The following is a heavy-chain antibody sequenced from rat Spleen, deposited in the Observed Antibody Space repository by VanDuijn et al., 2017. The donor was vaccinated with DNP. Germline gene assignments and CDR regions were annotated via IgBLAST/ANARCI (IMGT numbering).Heavy chain of an antibody. CDR2: SSYDGGST. J-gene: IGHJ3*01. V-gene: IGHV5-20*01. CDR3: AIYYYSGDNWFAY. Sequence: EVQLVESGGGLVQPGGSLKLSCAASGFTFRDYYMAWVRQAPTKGLEWVAYSSYDGGSTYNGDSVKGRFTISRENAKNTLYLQMNSLRSEDTATYYCAIYYYSGDNWFAYWGQGTLVTVSS. CDR1: GFTFRDYY. D-gene: IGHD1-1*01.